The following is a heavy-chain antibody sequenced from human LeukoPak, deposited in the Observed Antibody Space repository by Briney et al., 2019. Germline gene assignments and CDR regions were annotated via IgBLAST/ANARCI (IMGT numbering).Heavy chain of an antibody. CDR1: GGSISPYY. CDR3: ARDRGYSGYAAIDY. V-gene: IGHV4-59*01. CDR2: IYYSGST. Sequence: PSETLSLTCTVSGGSISPYYRSWIRQPPGKGLDWIGYIYYSGSTNYNPSLKSRVTISVDTSKNQFSLKLSSVTAADTAVYYCARDRGYSGYAAIDYWGQGTLVTVSS. J-gene: IGHJ4*02. D-gene: IGHD5-12*01.